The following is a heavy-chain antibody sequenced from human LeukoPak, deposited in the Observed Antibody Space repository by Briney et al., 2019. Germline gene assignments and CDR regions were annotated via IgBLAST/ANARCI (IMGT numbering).Heavy chain of an antibody. CDR1: GFTFNNAY. D-gene: IGHD6-13*01. J-gene: IGHJ4*02. CDR3: TTDAGYSSRWYNY. V-gene: IGHV3-15*01. Sequence: GGSLGLSCAASGFTFNNAYMCWVRQAPGKWLEWVGRIKSKVDGETTDYGAPVKGRFTISRDDSRNTLYLQMNSLKTEDTAVYYCTTDAGYSSRWYNYWGQGTLVTVSS. CDR2: IKSKVDGETT.